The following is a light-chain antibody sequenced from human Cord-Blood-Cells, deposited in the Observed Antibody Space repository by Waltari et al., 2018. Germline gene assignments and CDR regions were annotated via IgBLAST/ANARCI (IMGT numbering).Light chain of an antibody. CDR3: QQYYSTPYT. Sequence: DIVMTQSPDSLAVSLGERATINCKSSQSVLYSSNNKNYVAWYQQKPGQPPKLLIYWASTRESGVPDRFSGCGSGTDVTLTISSLQAEDVAVYYCQQYYSTPYTFGQGTKLEIK. J-gene: IGKJ2*01. CDR1: QSVLYSSNNKNY. CDR2: WAS. V-gene: IGKV4-1*01.